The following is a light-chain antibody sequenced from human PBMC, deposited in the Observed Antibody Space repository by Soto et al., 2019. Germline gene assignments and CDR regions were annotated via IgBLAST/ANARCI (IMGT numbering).Light chain of an antibody. V-gene: IGKV1-39*01. CDR3: HQTYSTPWM. CDR2: AAS. CDR1: QSISTY. Sequence: IQMTQSPSSLSASVGDIVTITCRASQSISTYLNWYQQKPGKAPKLLIYAASSLESGVPSRFTGSGSGTDFTLTISSLQPEDFATYFCHQTYSTPWMFGQGTKVDIK. J-gene: IGKJ1*01.